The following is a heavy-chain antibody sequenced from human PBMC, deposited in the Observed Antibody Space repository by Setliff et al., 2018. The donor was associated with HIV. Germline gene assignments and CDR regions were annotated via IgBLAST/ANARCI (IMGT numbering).Heavy chain of an antibody. CDR3: ARNFDFWSGYLDY. J-gene: IGHJ4*02. Sequence: GGSLRLSCVASGFTVSSNYMSWVRQAPGKGLEWVSRINSDGSGTGYADSVKGRFTISRDNAKNTLYLQMNSLRAEDTAVYYCARNFDFWSGYLDYWGQGTLVTVSS. CDR1: GFTVSSNY. D-gene: IGHD3-3*01. CDR2: INSDGSGT. V-gene: IGHV3-74*01.